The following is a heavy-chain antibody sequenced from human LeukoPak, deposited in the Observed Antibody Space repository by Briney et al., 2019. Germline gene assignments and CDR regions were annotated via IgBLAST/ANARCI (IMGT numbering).Heavy chain of an antibody. CDR2: INLDSDGI. CDR3: ARTAIFSPFTFDY. J-gene: IGHJ4*02. V-gene: IGHV1-2*02. D-gene: IGHD3-9*01. Sequence: AGVKVSCKASGYTFTGYYMHWVRQAPGQGLDWMGWINLDSDGIKYAQKFQGRVTMTRDTSSSTAYMELSRLRSDDTAVYYCARTAIFSPFTFDYWGQGTPVTVS. CDR1: GYTFTGYY.